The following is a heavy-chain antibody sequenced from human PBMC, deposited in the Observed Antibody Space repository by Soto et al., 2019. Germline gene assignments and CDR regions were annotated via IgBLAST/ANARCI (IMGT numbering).Heavy chain of an antibody. J-gene: IGHJ5*02. D-gene: IGHD4-17*01. Sequence: PGGSLRLSCAASGFTFSSYGMHWVRQAPGKGLEWVAVISYDGSNKYYADSVKGRFTISRDNSKNTLYLQMNSLRAEDTAVYYCAKEAGSYGDYAANWFDPWGQGTLVTVSS. V-gene: IGHV3-30*18. CDR2: ISYDGSNK. CDR1: GFTFSSYG. CDR3: AKEAGSYGDYAANWFDP.